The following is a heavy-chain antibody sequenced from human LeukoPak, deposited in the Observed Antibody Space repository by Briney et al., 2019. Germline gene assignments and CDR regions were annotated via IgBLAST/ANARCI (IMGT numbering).Heavy chain of an antibody. Sequence: PGGSLRLSCAASGFIFSNAWMSWVRQAPGKGLEWVGHIKSKTDGGTTDYAAPVKGRFTISRDDSKNTLDLQMNSLKTEDTAVYYCTTTTPIDYWGQGTLVTVSS. D-gene: IGHD4-11*01. CDR1: GFIFSNAW. CDR2: IKSKTDGGTT. CDR3: TTTTPIDY. J-gene: IGHJ4*02. V-gene: IGHV3-15*01.